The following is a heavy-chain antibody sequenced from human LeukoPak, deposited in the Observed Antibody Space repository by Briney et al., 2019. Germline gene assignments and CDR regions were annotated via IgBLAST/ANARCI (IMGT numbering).Heavy chain of an antibody. J-gene: IGHJ5*02. D-gene: IGHD1-26*01. CDR2: IKQDGSEK. CDR3: ARARSFNWLDP. CDR1: GFTFSRYW. V-gene: IGHV3-7*01. Sequence: GGSLRLSCAASGFTFSRYWMTWVRQAPGKGLEWVANIKQDGSEKYYVDSVKGRFTISRDNAKNTLYLQMDNLRAEDTAVYYCARARSFNWLDPWGQGTLVTVSS.